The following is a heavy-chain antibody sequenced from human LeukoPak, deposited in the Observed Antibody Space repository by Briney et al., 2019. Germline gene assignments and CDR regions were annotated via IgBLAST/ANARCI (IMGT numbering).Heavy chain of an antibody. V-gene: IGHV1-46*01. CDR2: INPSGGST. CDR3: ATERITMVRGVPSTYYYYYYGMDV. J-gene: IGHJ6*02. Sequence: ASVKVSCRASGYTFTRYYMHWVRQAPGQGLEWMGIINPSGGSTSYAQKFQGRVTMTEDTSTDTAYMELSSLRSEDTAVYYCATERITMVRGVPSTYYYYYYGMDVWGQGTTVTVSS. CDR1: GYTFTRYY. D-gene: IGHD3-10*01.